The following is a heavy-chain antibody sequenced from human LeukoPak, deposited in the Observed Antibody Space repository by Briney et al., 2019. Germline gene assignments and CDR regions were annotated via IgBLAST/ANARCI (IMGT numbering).Heavy chain of an antibody. CDR1: GDSVSSNSAA. J-gene: IGHJ6*03. D-gene: IGHD4/OR15-4a*01. CDR3: ARVMDTGYGGKLLGYYYYMDV. Sequence: SQTLSLTCAISGDSVSSNSAAWNWIRQSPSRGLEWLGRTYYRSKWYNDYAVSVKSRITINPDTSKNQFSLQLNSVTPEDTAVYYCARVMDTGYGGKLLGYYYYMDVWGKGTTVTVSS. V-gene: IGHV6-1*01. CDR2: TYYRSKWYN.